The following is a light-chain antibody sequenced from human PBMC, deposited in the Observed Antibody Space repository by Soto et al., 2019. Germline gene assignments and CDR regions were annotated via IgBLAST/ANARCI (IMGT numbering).Light chain of an antibody. CDR1: QGISSW. CDR2: DAS. Sequence: DIQMTQSPSSVSASVGDRVTITCRASQGISSWLAWYRQKPGKAPKLLIYDASSLQSGVPSRFSGSGSGTDLSLPISSLQPEDYAISYCQQDLRTHRTFGPGTKVDI. CDR3: QQDLRTHRT. J-gene: IGKJ3*01. V-gene: IGKV1-12*01.